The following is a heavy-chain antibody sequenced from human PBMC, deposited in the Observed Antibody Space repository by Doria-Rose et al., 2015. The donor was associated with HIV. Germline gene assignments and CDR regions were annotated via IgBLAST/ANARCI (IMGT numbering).Heavy chain of an antibody. V-gene: IGHV3-9*03. CDR1: GFSLDEYA. CDR2: INWNSANI. CDR3: AKDGGGRQWLIRDFDL. J-gene: IGHJ2*01. Sequence: EVQLVESGGGLLQPGRSLRLSCAASGFSLDEYAMHWVRQPPGKGLEWVSGINWNSANIRYADSVKGRFTISRDNAKNSLYLQMNSLRPEDMALYYCAKDGGGRQWLIRDFDLWGRGTLVTVSS. D-gene: IGHD6-19*01.